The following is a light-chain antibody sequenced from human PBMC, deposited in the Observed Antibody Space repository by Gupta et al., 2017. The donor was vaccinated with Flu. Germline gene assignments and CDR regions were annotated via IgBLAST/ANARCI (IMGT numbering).Light chain of an antibody. CDR3: CSCAGSYRLL. Sequence: QPALTQPRSVSGSPGQSVTISCTGTSSDVGAYNFVSWYQQHPGKAPKLMISDVSKRPSGVPDRFSASKSGNTASLTISGLQAEDEADYYCCSCAGSYRLLFGGGTKLTVL. V-gene: IGLV2-11*01. CDR1: SSDVGAYNF. CDR2: DVS. J-gene: IGLJ2*01.